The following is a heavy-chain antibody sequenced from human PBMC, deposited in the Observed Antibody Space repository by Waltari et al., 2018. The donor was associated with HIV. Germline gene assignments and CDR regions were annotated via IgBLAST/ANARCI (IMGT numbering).Heavy chain of an antibody. D-gene: IGHD3-10*01. J-gene: IGHJ4*02. CDR1: GFGFTFSNYW. CDR3: ASGYYYGS. V-gene: IGHV3-74*01. CDR2: IKGDGYST. Sequence: EVQLVESGGGLVQPGGSLRLSCAASGFGFTFSNYWMHWVRQAPGKGLVWVSRIKGDGYSTDDADAVKGRFTISRDNAKNTLYLQMNSLRAEDTAVYYCASGYYYGSGGQGTLVTVSS.